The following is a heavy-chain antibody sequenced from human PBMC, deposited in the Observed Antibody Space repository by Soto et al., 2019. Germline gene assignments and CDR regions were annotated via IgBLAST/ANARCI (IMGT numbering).Heavy chain of an antibody. CDR3: ARPYDSSGYYYDLPGDY. CDR2: ISGSGGST. D-gene: IGHD3-22*01. Sequence: GGSLRLSCAASGFTFSSYAMSWVRQAPGEGLEWVSAISGSGGSTYYADSVKGRFTISRDNSKNTLYLQMNSLRAEDTAVYYCARPYDSSGYYYDLPGDYWGQGTLVTVSS. V-gene: IGHV3-23*01. CDR1: GFTFSSYA. J-gene: IGHJ4*02.